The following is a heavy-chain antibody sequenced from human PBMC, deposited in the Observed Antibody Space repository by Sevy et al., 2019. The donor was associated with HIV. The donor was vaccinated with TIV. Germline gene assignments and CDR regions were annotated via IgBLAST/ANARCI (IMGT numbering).Heavy chain of an antibody. D-gene: IGHD4-17*01. V-gene: IGHV3-30-3*01. Sequence: GGSLRLSCAASGFTFSSYAMHWVRQAPGKGLEWAAVISYDGTNKYYADSVKGRFTISRDNSKKILYVQMNSLRGEDTAVYYCARDQHDYAGNVRTGWFDPWGQGTLVTVSS. CDR3: ARDQHDYAGNVRTGWFDP. J-gene: IGHJ5*02. CDR1: GFTFSSYA. CDR2: ISYDGTNK.